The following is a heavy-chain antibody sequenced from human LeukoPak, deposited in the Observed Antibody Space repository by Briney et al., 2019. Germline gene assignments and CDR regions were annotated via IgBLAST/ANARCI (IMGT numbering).Heavy chain of an antibody. J-gene: IGHJ6*02. CDR1: GGSISSGGYY. D-gene: IGHD5-18*01. CDR3: ARGTAMVRYYYGMDV. Sequence: SETLSLTCTVSGGSISSGGYYWSWIREHPGKGLEGIGYIYYSGSTYYSPSLKSRVTISVDTSKNQFSLKLSSVTAADTAVYYCARGTAMVRYYYGMDVWGQGTTVTVSS. CDR2: IYYSGST. V-gene: IGHV4-31*03.